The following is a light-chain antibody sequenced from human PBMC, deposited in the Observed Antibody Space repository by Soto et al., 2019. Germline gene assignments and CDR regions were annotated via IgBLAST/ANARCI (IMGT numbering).Light chain of an antibody. V-gene: IGLV1-40*01. J-gene: IGLJ2*01. CDR1: SSNIGAGHD. CDR3: QSYDSSLSGVV. Sequence: QSVLTQPPSVSGAPGQRVTISCTGSSSNIGAGHDVHWYQQLPGTAPKLLIYGNSNRPSGVPDRFSGSKSGTSASLAITGLQAEDEADYHCQSYDSSLSGVVFCGGTKLTVL. CDR2: GNS.